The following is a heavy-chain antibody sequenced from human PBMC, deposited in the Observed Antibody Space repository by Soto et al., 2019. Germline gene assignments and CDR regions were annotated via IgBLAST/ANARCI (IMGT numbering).Heavy chain of an antibody. CDR3: ARRQLNYDFWSGYYRQAPFDY. CDR2: INHSGST. Sequence: SETLSLTCAVYGGSFSGYYWSWIRQPPGKGLEWIGEINHSGSTNYNPSLKSRVTISVDTSKNQFSLKLSSVTAADMAVYYCARRQLNYDFWSGYYRQAPFDYWGQGTLVTVPQ. D-gene: IGHD3-3*01. CDR1: GGSFSGYY. J-gene: IGHJ4*02. V-gene: IGHV4-34*01.